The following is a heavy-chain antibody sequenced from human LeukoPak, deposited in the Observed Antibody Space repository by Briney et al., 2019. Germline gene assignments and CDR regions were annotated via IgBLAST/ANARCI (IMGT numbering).Heavy chain of an antibody. CDR3: ARGSPYGRNWFDP. CDR2: INHSGST. Sequence: PSETLSLTCAVYGGSFSGYYWSWLRQPPGKGLEWIGEINHSGSTNYNPSLKSRVTISVDTSKNQFALKLSAGTAADTAVYYCARGSPYGRNWFDPWGQGTLVTVSS. V-gene: IGHV4-34*01. CDR1: GGSFSGYY. D-gene: IGHD3-10*01. J-gene: IGHJ5*02.